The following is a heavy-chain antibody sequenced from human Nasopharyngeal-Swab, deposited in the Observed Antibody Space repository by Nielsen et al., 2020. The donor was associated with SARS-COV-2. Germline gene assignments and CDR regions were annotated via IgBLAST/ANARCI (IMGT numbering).Heavy chain of an antibody. CDR3: ARGDYDFWSGYPRYFDY. D-gene: IGHD3-3*01. Sequence: PGKRLEWVAVIWYDGSNKYYADSVKGRFTISRDNSKNTLYLQMNSLRAEDTAVYYCARGDYDFWSGYPRYFDYWGQGTLVTVSS. J-gene: IGHJ4*02. V-gene: IGHV3-33*01. CDR2: IWYDGSNK.